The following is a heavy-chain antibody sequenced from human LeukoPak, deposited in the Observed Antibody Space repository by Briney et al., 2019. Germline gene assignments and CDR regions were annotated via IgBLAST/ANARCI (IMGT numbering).Heavy chain of an antibody. V-gene: IGHV3-7*01. CDR1: GFTFSSYW. D-gene: IGHD2-2*01. CDR2: IKQDGSEK. Sequence: GGSLRLSCAASGFTFSSYWMSWVRQAPGKGLEWVANIKQDGSEKYYVDSVKGRFTISRDNAKNSLYLQMNSLRAEDTAVYYCARDFSAVPAATLLGAFDIWGQGTMATVSS. J-gene: IGHJ3*02. CDR3: ARDFSAVPAATLLGAFDI.